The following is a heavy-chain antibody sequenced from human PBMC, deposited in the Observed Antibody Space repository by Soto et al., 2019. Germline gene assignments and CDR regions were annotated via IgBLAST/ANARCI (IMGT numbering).Heavy chain of an antibody. CDR3: AKDRERRITMIVVVIPPDY. D-gene: IGHD3-22*01. J-gene: IGHJ4*02. Sequence: QVQLVESGGGVVQPGRSLRLSCAASGFTFSSYGMHWVRQAPGKGLEWVAVISYDGSNKYYADSVKGRFTISRDNSKNTLYLQMNSLRAEDTAVYYCAKDRERRITMIVVVIPPDYRGQGTLVTVSS. V-gene: IGHV3-30*18. CDR1: GFTFSSYG. CDR2: ISYDGSNK.